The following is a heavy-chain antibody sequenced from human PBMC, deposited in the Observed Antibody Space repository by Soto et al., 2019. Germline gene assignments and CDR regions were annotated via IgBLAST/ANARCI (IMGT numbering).Heavy chain of an antibody. D-gene: IGHD1-26*01. V-gene: IGHV1-46*03. CDR1: RYTFSSHD. CDR3: ALGRGSPYYFAY. J-gene: IGHJ4*02. Sequence: ASVKVSCKSSRYTFSSHDVHWVRQAPVQGLEWMGVINPTGGSTNYAQTFQGRVTMTRDTSTSTVYMELSSLTSDDTAMYHCALGRGSPYYFAYWGQGSLVTVSS. CDR2: INPTGGST.